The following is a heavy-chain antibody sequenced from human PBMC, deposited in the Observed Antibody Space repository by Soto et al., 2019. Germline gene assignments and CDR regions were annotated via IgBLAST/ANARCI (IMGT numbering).Heavy chain of an antibody. Sequence: VASVKVSCKASGYTFTSYAMHWVRQAPGQRLEWMGWINAGNGNTKYSQKFQGRVTITRDTSASTAYMELSSLRSEDTAVYYCARDRPLLYYFDYWGQGTLVTVSS. CDR2: INAGNGNT. CDR3: ARDRPLLYYFDY. V-gene: IGHV1-3*01. J-gene: IGHJ4*02. CDR1: GYTFTSYA. D-gene: IGHD6-6*01.